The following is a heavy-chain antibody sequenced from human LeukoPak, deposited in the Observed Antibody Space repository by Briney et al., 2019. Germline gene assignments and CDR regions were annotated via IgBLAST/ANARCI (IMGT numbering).Heavy chain of an antibody. Sequence: SETLSLTCSVSGGSISGHYWSWIRQPPGKGLEWIGYIYYSGSTNYNPSLKSRVTISVDTSKNQFSLKLSSVTAADTAVYYCARRSVGAIRPFDYWGQGTLVTVSS. CDR1: GGSISGHY. CDR2: IYYSGST. V-gene: IGHV4-59*08. CDR3: ARRSVGAIRPFDY. J-gene: IGHJ4*02. D-gene: IGHD1-26*01.